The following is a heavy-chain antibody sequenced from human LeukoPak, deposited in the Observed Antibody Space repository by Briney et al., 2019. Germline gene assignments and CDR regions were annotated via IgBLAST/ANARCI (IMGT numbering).Heavy chain of an antibody. Sequence: PGGSLRLSCAASGFTFSSYGMHWVRQAPGKGLEWVAVISYDGSNKYYADSVKGRFTISRDNSKNTLYLQMNSLRAEDTAVYYCAKDLDSSIPGDYYGMDVWGQGTTVTVSS. J-gene: IGHJ6*02. V-gene: IGHV3-30*18. CDR1: GFTFSSYG. D-gene: IGHD6-13*01. CDR2: ISYDGSNK. CDR3: AKDLDSSIPGDYYGMDV.